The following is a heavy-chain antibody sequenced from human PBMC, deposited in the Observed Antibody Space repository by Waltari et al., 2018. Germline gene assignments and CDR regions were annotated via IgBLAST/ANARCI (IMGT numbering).Heavy chain of an antibody. CDR2: IYYTGST. V-gene: IGHV4-59*11. D-gene: IGHD2-8*01. CDR3: ARGYGTTSFDY. J-gene: IGHJ4*02. Sequence: QVELQASGPGLVKPSETLSLTCSVSGGSINSHYWSWTRQSPEKGLEWIGYIYYTGSTNYNPSLQGRVTIFLDTSKTQFSLSLSSVTAADTAVYFCARGYGTTSFDYWGQGTVVTVSS. CDR1: GGSINSHY.